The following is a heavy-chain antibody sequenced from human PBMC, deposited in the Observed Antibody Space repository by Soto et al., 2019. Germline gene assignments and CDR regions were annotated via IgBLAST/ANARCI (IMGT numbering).Heavy chain of an antibody. V-gene: IGHV3-49*04. CDR3: TRLQSLRSRDFVPYFDY. D-gene: IGHD2-21*02. Sequence: PEGSLRLSCTSSGFTCGSYSMSWVRQAPGKALEWIGFIRTRAYYGTTDYAASVQGRFTISRDDSKNIAYLQMDSLKTEDTGVYYCTRLQSLRSRDFVPYFDYWGQGALVTVSS. J-gene: IGHJ4*02. CDR2: IRTRAYYGTT. CDR1: GFTCGSYS.